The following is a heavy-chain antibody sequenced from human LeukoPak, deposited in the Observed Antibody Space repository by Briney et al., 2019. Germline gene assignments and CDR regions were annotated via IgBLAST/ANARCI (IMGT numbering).Heavy chain of an antibody. CDR2: TYYRSKWYN. D-gene: IGHD6-13*01. CDR1: GDSVSSYSAG. J-gene: IGHJ4*02. CDR3: GRDIGAAIGH. V-gene: IGHV6-1*01. Sequence: SQTLSLTCAISGDSVSSYSAGWNWIRQSPSRGLEWLGRTYYRSKWYNEYALSVRSRITISPDASKNQVSLQLNSVTPDDTAFYYCGRDIGAAIGHWGQGTLVTVSS.